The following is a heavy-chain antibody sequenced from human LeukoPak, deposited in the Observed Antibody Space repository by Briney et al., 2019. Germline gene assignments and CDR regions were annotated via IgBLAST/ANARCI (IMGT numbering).Heavy chain of an antibody. CDR1: GGSFSGYY. Sequence: SQTLSPTCAVYGGSFSGYYWSWIRQPPGKGLEWIGEINHSGSTNYNPSLKSRVTISVDTSKNQFSLKLSSVTAADTAVYYCARGHSSSWYHYYYGMDVWGQGTTVTVSS. CDR2: INHSGST. D-gene: IGHD6-13*01. V-gene: IGHV4-34*01. CDR3: ARGHSSSWYHYYYGMDV. J-gene: IGHJ6*02.